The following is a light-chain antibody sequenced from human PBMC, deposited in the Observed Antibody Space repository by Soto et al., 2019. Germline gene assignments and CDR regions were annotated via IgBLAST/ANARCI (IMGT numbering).Light chain of an antibody. CDR2: AAS. J-gene: IGKJ1*01. CDR1: QGIRND. CDR3: QQGSSFPWT. Sequence: DIQMTHSPSSLSASVGDRVTITCRASQGIRNDLGWYQQKPGKAPNLLIYAASSLQSGVPSRFSGSGSGTDFTFTISSLQPEDFGIYYCQQGSSFPWTFGQGTKVDIK. V-gene: IGKV1-17*01.